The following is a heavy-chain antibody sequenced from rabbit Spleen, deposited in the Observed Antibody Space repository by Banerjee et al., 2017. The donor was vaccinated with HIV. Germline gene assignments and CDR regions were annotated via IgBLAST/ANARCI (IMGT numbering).Heavy chain of an antibody. CDR1: GVSLNDKDV. Sequence: QEQLEESGGGLVKPEGSLTLTCKASGVSLNDKDVMCWVRQAPGKGLEWIACINTKSGENVYATWSKGRFTITRSTSLNTVTLQLNSLTAADTATYFCARDLVAVIGWNFNLWGQGTLVTVS. V-gene: IGHV1S43*01. D-gene: IGHD5-1*01. CDR3: ARDLVAVIGWNFNL. CDR2: INTKSGEN. J-gene: IGHJ4*01.